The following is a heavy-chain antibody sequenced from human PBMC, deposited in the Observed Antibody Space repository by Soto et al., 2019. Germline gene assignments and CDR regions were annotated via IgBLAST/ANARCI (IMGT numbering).Heavy chain of an antibody. V-gene: IGHV3-23*01. CDR2: ISGSGGST. D-gene: IGHD2-2*01. CDR1: AVTSSSYA. J-gene: IGHJ4*02. CDR3: SKGWHQLRYYYDY. Sequence: GRSLRVSWAASAVTSSSYAMSWGRQAPGKGLEWVSAISGSGGSTYYADSVKGRFTISRDNSKNTLYLQMNSLRAEDTAVYFCSKGWHQLRYYYDYWAQRTLVPVSS.